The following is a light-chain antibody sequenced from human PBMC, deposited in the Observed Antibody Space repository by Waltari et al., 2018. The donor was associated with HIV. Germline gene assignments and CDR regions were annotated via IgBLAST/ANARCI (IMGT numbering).Light chain of an antibody. CDR2: EVS. CDR1: SSDVGNYNL. Sequence: SALTQPPPVSGSPGQSITISCTGTSSDVGNYNLFSWYQQHPGKVPKVMIYEVSKRPSGVSNRFSGSKSGNRASLTIAGLQAEDEADYYCCSYAGSSAVVFGGGTKLTVL. J-gene: IGLJ2*01. CDR3: CSYAGSSAVV. V-gene: IGLV2-23*02.